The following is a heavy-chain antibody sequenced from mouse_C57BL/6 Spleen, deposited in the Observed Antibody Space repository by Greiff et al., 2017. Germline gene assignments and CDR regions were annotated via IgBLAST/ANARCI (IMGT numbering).Heavy chain of an antibody. CDR3: ARFYGNYPFFDY. CDR1: GYTFTDYY. J-gene: IGHJ2*01. Sequence: VHLVESGAELVRPGASVKLSCKASGYTFTDYYINWVKQRPGQGLEWIARIYPGSGNTYYNEKFKGKATLTAEKSSSTAYMQLSSLTSDDSAVYFCARFYGNYPFFDYWGQGTTLTVSS. D-gene: IGHD2-1*01. CDR2: IYPGSGNT. V-gene: IGHV1-76*01.